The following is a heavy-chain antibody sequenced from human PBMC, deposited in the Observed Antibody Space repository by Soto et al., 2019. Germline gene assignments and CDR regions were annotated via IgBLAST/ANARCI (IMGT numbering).Heavy chain of an antibody. CDR1: AFTFSNYA. Sequence: QVQLVESGGGVVQPGRSLRLSCAASAFTFSNYAMHWVRQAPGKGLEWVAVIWSDGRNKYYADSVKGRFTISRDNSKNTLYLQMNSLRAEDTAVYYCARDGGGYVFDYWGQGTLVTVSS. CDR3: ARDGGGYVFDY. CDR2: IWSDGRNK. V-gene: IGHV3-33*01. J-gene: IGHJ4*02. D-gene: IGHD5-12*01.